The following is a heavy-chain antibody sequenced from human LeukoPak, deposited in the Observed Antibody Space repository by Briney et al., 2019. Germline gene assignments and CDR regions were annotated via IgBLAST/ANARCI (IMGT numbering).Heavy chain of an antibody. J-gene: IGHJ3*02. CDR1: GFTFSSYG. Sequence: GGSLRLSCAASGFTFSSYGMSWVRQAPGKGLEWVSTISGSGGSTYYADSVKGRFTISRDNSKNTLYLQMNSLRAEDTAVYYCAKDELGSGSYDAFDIWGQGTMVTVSS. V-gene: IGHV3-23*01. CDR2: ISGSGGST. D-gene: IGHD1-26*01. CDR3: AKDELGSGSYDAFDI.